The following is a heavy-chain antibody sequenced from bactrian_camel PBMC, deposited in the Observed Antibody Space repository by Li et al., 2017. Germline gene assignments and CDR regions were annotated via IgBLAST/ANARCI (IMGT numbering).Heavy chain of an antibody. CDR1: GDHISTYFKTYC. CDR3: SMRSGRGMIRGPNGATWCRDY. CDR2: IHKNGGT. J-gene: IGHJ4*01. Sequence: QVQLVESGGGSVQTGGSLRLSCAASGDHISTYFKTYCMAWFRQLPLKEREGVAYIHKNGGTKYEDSVKGRFTISKDKATGTVYLQMNSLKPEDTAMYSCSMRSGRGMIRGPNGATWCRDYWGQGTQVTVS. V-gene: IGHV3S53*01. D-gene: IGHD6*01.